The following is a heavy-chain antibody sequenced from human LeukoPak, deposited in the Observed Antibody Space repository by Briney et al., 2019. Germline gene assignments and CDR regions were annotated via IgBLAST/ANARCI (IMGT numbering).Heavy chain of an antibody. V-gene: IGHV3-74*01. CDR2: INTDGTVT. CDR1: GFTFSKYW. Sequence: GGSLRLSCAASGFTFSKYWMLWVRQAPGKGLESVSRINTDGTVTTYADSVKGRFTVSRDNADNTMFLQMNSVRDEDTAVYYCATEQWLAPPPDSWGQGTPVTVSS. CDR3: ATEQWLAPPPDS. D-gene: IGHD6-19*01. J-gene: IGHJ4*02.